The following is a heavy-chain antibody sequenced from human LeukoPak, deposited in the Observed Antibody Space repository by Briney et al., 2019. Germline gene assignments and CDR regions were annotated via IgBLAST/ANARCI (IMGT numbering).Heavy chain of an antibody. V-gene: IGHV1-18*01. Sequence: ASVKVSCKASGYTFTSYGISWVRQAPGQGLEWMGWISAYNGNTNYAQKLQGRVTMTTDTSTSTAYMELRSLRSDDTAVYYCARARGIAVPEDYYYYYYMDVWGKGTTVTVSS. D-gene: IGHD6-19*01. CDR3: ARARGIAVPEDYYYYYYMDV. J-gene: IGHJ6*03. CDR2: ISAYNGNT. CDR1: GYTFTSYG.